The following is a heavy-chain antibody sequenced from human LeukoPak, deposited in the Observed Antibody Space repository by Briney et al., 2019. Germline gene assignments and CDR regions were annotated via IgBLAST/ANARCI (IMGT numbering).Heavy chain of an antibody. V-gene: IGHV4-4*02. CDR1: GGSISSSNW. J-gene: IGHJ4*02. CDR2: IYHSGST. D-gene: IGHD6-13*01. Sequence: TSETLSLTCAASGGSISSSNWWNWVRQPPGKGLEWIGEIYHSGSTNYNPSLKSRVTISVDKSKNQFSLKLSSVTAADTAVYYCARGDSALIAAAGYFDYWGQGTLVTVSS. CDR3: ARGDSALIAAAGYFDY.